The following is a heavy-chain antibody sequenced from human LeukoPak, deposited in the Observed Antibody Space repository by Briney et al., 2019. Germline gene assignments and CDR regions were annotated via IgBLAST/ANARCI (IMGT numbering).Heavy chain of an antibody. Sequence: ASVKVSCKASGYSFTDYYMHWVRQAPGQGLEWMGWINPNSGGTSSAQKFQGRVTMTRDTSISTVYMEVSWLTSDDTAIYYCARADRLHGGPYLIGPWGQGTLVTVSS. D-gene: IGHD2-21*01. CDR3: ARADRLHGGPYLIGP. CDR2: INPNSGGT. J-gene: IGHJ5*02. CDR1: GYSFTDYY. V-gene: IGHV1-2*02.